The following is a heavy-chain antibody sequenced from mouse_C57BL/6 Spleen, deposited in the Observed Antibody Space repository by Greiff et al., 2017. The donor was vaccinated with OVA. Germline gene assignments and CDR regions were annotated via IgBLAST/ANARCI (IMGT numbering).Heavy chain of an antibody. CDR2: IWSDGST. CDR3: ARHRVGSSHMDY. V-gene: IGHV2-6-1*01. Sequence: VKLMESGPGLVAPSQSLSITCTVSGFSLTSYGVHWVRQPPGKGLEWLVVIWSDGSTTYNSALKSRLSISKDNSKSQVFLKMNSLQTDDTAMYYCARHRVGSSHMDYWGQGTSVTVSS. D-gene: IGHD1-1*01. J-gene: IGHJ4*01. CDR1: GFSLTSYG.